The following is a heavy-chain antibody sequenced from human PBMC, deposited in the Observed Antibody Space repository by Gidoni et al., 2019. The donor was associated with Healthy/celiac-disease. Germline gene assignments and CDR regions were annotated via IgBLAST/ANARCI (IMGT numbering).Heavy chain of an antibody. J-gene: IGHJ5*02. CDR3: ARVVRCSGGSCYSSSWFDP. Sequence: QVQLQESGPGLVKPSETLSLTCTVSGGSISSYYWSWIRQPPGKVLEWIGYIYSSGSTNYNPSLKSRLTISVDTSKNQFSLKLSSVTAADTAVYYCARVVRCSGGSCYSSSWFDPWGQGTLVTVSS. D-gene: IGHD2-15*01. CDR2: IYSSGST. V-gene: IGHV4-59*01. CDR1: GGSISSYY.